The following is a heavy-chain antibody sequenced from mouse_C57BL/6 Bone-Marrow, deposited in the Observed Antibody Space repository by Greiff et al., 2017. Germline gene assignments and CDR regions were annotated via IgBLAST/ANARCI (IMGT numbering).Heavy chain of an antibody. CDR1: VFTFSSYA. Sequence: EVMLVESGGGLVKPGGSLKLSCAASVFTFSSYAMSWVRQTPEKRLEWVATISDGGSYTYYPDNVKGRFTISRDNAKNNLYLQMSHLKSEDTAMYYCARDRETSGDYWGQGTSVTVSS. D-gene: IGHD3-1*01. CDR2: ISDGGSYT. CDR3: ARDRETSGDY. V-gene: IGHV5-4*01. J-gene: IGHJ4*01.